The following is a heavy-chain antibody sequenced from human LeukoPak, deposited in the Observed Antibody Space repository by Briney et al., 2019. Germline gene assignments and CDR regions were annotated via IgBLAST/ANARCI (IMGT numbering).Heavy chain of an antibody. CDR2: IYYSGST. CDR1: GGSFSGYY. V-gene: IGHV4-59*01. CDR3: ARGAGDSSGPDAFDI. D-gene: IGHD3-22*01. J-gene: IGHJ3*02. Sequence: SETLSLTCAVYGGSFSGYYWSRIRQPPGKGLEWIGYIYYSGSTNYNPSLKSRVTISVDTSKNQFSLKLSSVTAADTAAYYCARGAGDSSGPDAFDIWGQGTMVTVSS.